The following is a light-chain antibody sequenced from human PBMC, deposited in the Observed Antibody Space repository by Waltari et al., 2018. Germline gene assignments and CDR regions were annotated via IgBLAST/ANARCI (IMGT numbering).Light chain of an antibody. CDR1: QRISSR. CDR3: QQYNIYWT. Sequence: DIQMTQSPSTLSASDGDRVTITCRASQRISSRLAWDQQKPGKAPKLLIYKSSSLESGVPSRFSGSGSGTEFTLTISSLQPDDFATYYCQQYNIYWTFGQGTKVEIK. J-gene: IGKJ1*01. V-gene: IGKV1-5*03. CDR2: KSS.